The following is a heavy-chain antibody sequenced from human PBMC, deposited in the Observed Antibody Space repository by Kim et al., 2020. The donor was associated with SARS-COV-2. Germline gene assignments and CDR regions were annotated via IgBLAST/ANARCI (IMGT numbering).Heavy chain of an antibody. J-gene: IGHJ5*02. Sequence: GGSLRLSCATSGFTFSSYWMHWVRQAPGKGLVWVSRIHVDGSETFYADSVKGRFTISRDNARNTLYLQVDSLRVEDTAMYYCARGTLNGASYNDRWGQGT. CDR2: IHVDGSET. CDR1: GFTFSSYW. V-gene: IGHV3-74*01. D-gene: IGHD2-8*01. CDR3: ARGTLNGASYNDR.